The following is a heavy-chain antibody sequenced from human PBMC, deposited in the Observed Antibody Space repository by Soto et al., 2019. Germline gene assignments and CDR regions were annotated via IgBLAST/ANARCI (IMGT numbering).Heavy chain of an antibody. J-gene: IGHJ4*02. CDR3: ARESEDLTSNFDY. V-gene: IGHV3-21*06. CDR1: GFTFTRYS. Sequence: GGSLRLSCAASGFTFTRYSMNWVRQAPGKGLEWVSSISSTTNYIYYGDSMKGRFTISRDNAKNSLYLGMNSLRAEDTAVYYCARESEDLTSNFDYWGQGTLVTVSS. CDR2: ISSTTNYI.